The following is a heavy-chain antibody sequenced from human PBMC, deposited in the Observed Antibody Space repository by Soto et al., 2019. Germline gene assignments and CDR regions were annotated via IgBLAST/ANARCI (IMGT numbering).Heavy chain of an antibody. D-gene: IGHD2-15*01. CDR3: ARYRCSGGSCYLQSYIDY. CDR1: GFTFSSYG. Sequence: QVQLVESGGGVVQPGRSLRLSCAASGFTFSSYGMNWVRQAPGKGLEWVAAIWYDGSNKYYADSVKGRFTISRDNSKNTLYLKMNSLRAEDTAVYYCARYRCSGGSCYLQSYIDYWGQGTLVTVSS. CDR2: IWYDGSNK. V-gene: IGHV3-33*01. J-gene: IGHJ4*02.